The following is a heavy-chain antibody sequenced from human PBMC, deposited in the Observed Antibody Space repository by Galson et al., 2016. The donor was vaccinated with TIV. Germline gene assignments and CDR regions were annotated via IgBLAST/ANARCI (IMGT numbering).Heavy chain of an antibody. CDR1: GGSISHYY. J-gene: IGHJ3*02. Sequence: SETLSLTCTVSGGSISHYYWTWIRQTPGKGLEWIGYIFYTGNTDYNPSLKSRVAILVDTSKNQFSLKLSSVTAADTAVYYCARVSVGAFDIWGQGTMVTVSS. CDR2: IFYTGNT. V-gene: IGHV4-59*01. CDR3: ARVSVGAFDI.